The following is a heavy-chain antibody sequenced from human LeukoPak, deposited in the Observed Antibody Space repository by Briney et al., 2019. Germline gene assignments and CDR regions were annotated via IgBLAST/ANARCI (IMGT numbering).Heavy chain of an antibody. CDR1: GGSFSGYY. Sequence: SETLSLTCAAYGGSFSGYYWSWIRQPPGKGLEWIGEINHSGSTNYNPSLKSRVTISVDTSKNQLSLKLSSVTAADTAVYYCARGYPDYYDSSGYYGYWGQGTLVTVSS. J-gene: IGHJ4*02. V-gene: IGHV4-34*01. CDR3: ARGYPDYYDSSGYYGY. D-gene: IGHD3-22*01. CDR2: INHSGST.